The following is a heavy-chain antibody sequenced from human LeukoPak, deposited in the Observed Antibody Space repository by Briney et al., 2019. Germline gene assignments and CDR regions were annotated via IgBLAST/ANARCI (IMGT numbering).Heavy chain of an antibody. J-gene: IGHJ2*01. V-gene: IGHV4-34*01. Sequence: PSETLSLTCAVYGGSFSGYYWSWIRQPPGKGLEWIGEINHSGSTNYNPSIKSRVTISVDTSKNQFSLKLSSVTAADTAVYYCASLRPNWYFDHWGRGTLVTVSS. CDR1: GGSFSGYY. CDR3: ASLRPNWYFDH. CDR2: INHSGST.